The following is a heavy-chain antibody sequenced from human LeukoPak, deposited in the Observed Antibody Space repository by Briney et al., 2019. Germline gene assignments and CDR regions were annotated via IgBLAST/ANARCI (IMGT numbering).Heavy chain of an antibody. CDR1: GFTFSSYW. J-gene: IGHJ3*01. V-gene: IGHV3-74*01. CDR2: VDSGGTNT. CDR3: ARGGPDHAFDV. Sequence: QPGGSLRLSCAASGFTFSSYWMHWVRQAPGKGLVWVSRVDSGGTNTIYADSVQGRFTISRDNAKNSLYLQINSLRAEDTALYYCARGGPDHAFDVWGQGTTVTVSS. D-gene: IGHD1-14*01.